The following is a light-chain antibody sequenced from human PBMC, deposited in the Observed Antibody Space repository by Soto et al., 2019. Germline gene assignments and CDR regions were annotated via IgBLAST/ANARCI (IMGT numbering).Light chain of an antibody. CDR3: SSYTSTMTNV. Sequence: QSVLTQPASVSGSPGQSITISFTGNSSDVGGFNSVSWYQLRPGTAPKLILYDVVDRPSGVSYRFSGSKSGNTASLTISGLQAADEADYFCSSYTSTMTNVFGSGTKVTVL. CDR1: SSDVGGFNS. CDR2: DVV. J-gene: IGLJ1*01. V-gene: IGLV2-14*03.